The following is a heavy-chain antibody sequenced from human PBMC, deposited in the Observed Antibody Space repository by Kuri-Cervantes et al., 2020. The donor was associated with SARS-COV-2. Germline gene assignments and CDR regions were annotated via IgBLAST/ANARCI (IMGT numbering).Heavy chain of an antibody. CDR1: GGSISSSRYY. V-gene: IGHV4-39*01. D-gene: IGHD5-12*01. Sequence: SEPLCLTCPVSGGSISSSRYYWGWIRQPPGKGLEWMGSIYYSGSTYYNPSLKSRVTISVDTSKTQFSLKLSSLTAADTALYYCARREGMVPTITRPKDKNSFDYWGQGTLVTVSS. J-gene: IGHJ4*02. CDR2: IYYSGST. CDR3: ARREGMVPTITRPKDKNSFDY.